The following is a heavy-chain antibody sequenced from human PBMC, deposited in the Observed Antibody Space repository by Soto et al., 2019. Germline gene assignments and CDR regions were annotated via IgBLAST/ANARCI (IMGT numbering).Heavy chain of an antibody. D-gene: IGHD2-8*01. V-gene: IGHV3-73*02. Sequence: QLVESGGGLVQAGGSLRLSCLASGFTFSRSDLHWVRQAPGKGLEWVGRVRSKIHNYATSFADSVRGRFTISRNDSDNTVSLEMSGLKSEDTALYYCSRHEEGRRMVFYGMDVWGQGTTVTVSS. J-gene: IGHJ6*02. CDR1: GFTFSRSD. CDR3: SRHEEGRRMVFYGMDV. CDR2: VRSKIHNYAT.